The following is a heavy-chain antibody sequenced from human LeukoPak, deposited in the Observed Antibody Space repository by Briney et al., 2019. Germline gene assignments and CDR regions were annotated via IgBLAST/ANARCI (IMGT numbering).Heavy chain of an antibody. CDR1: GFSFSSYA. D-gene: IGHD3-16*01. CDR3: AKDGGQGADY. Sequence: GGSLRLSCAASGFSFSSYAMSWVRQAPGKGLEWVSGISGSDGSTYYADSVKGRFTISRDNSKNTLYLQMNSPRAEDMAVYYCAKDGGQGADYWGQGTLVSVSS. J-gene: IGHJ4*02. CDR2: ISGSDGST. V-gene: IGHV3-23*01.